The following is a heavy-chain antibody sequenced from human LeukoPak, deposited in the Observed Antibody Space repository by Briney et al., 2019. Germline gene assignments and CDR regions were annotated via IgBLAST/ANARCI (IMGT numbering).Heavy chain of an antibody. Sequence: GESLKISCKGSGYSFTSYWIGWVRQMHGKGLEWMGIIYPGDSDTRYSPSFQGQVTISADKSISTAYLQWSSLKASDTAMYYCAYCSSTSCPLGTFDYWGQGTLVTVSS. CDR1: GYSFTSYW. D-gene: IGHD2-2*01. J-gene: IGHJ4*02. CDR2: IYPGDSDT. V-gene: IGHV5-51*01. CDR3: AYCSSTSCPLGTFDY.